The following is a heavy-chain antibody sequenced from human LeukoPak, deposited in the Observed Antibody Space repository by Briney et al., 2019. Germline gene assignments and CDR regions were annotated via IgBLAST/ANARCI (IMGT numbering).Heavy chain of an antibody. V-gene: IGHV4-61*08. Sequence: SETLSLTCTVSGASVSSGGYYWSWIRQPPGKGLEWIGYIYYSGSTNYNPSLKSRVTISVDTSKNQFSLKLSSVTAADTAVYYCARGSRGYSYGWGQGTLVTVSS. CDR3: ARGSRGYSYG. D-gene: IGHD5-18*01. J-gene: IGHJ4*02. CDR2: IYYSGST. CDR1: GASVSSGGYY.